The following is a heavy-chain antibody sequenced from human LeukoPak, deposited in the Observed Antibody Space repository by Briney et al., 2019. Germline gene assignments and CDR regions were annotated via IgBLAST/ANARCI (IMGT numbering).Heavy chain of an antibody. V-gene: IGHV3-7*01. CDR1: GFTFSSYW. D-gene: IGHD6-13*01. CDR2: IKQDGSEK. Sequence: GGSLRLSCAASGFTFSSYWMSWVRQAPGKGLEWVANIKQDGSEKYYVDSVKGRFTISRDNAKNSLYLQMNSLRAEDTAVYYCARGGIAAAGTGAGFDPWVQGTLVTVSS. CDR3: ARGGIAAAGTGAGFDP. J-gene: IGHJ5*02.